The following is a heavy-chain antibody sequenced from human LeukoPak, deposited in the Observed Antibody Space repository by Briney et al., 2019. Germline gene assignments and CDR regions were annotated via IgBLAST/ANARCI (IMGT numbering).Heavy chain of an antibody. CDR1: GGSISSYY. CDR2: IYCTGST. V-gene: IGHV4-59*01. J-gene: IGHJ4*02. D-gene: IGHD3-22*01. CDR3: ARGHYYDSRSPWDY. Sequence: PSETLSLTCTVSGGSISSYYWSWIRQPPGKGLEWIGYIYCTGSTNYNPSLKSRVTISVDTSKNQFSLNLSSVTAADTAVYYCARGHYYDSRSPWDYWGQGTLVTVSS.